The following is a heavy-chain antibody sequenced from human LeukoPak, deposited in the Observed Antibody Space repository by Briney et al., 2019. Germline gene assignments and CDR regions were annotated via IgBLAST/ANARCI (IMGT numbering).Heavy chain of an antibody. CDR2: IRYDGGNK. CDR1: GFTFSSYG. Sequence: GGSLRLSCAASGFTFSSYGMHWVRQAPGKGLEWVAFIRYDGGNKYYADSVKGRFTISRDNSKNTLYLQMNSLRAEDTAVYYCAKSTTVTQRGYFDYWGQGTLVTVSS. V-gene: IGHV3-30*02. J-gene: IGHJ4*02. D-gene: IGHD4-17*01. CDR3: AKSTTVTQRGYFDY.